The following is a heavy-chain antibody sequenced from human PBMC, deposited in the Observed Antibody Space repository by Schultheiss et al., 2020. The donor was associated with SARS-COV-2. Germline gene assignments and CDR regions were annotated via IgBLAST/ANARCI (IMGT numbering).Heavy chain of an antibody. J-gene: IGHJ4*02. Sequence: GGSLRLSCAASGFTFSSYAMSWVRQAPGKGLEWVSAISSSSSYIYYADSVKGRFTISRDNAKNSLYLQMNSLRAEDTAVYYCARCGYSYGYDLDYWGQGTLVTVSS. D-gene: IGHD5-18*01. V-gene: IGHV3-21*01. CDR3: ARCGYSYGYDLDY. CDR1: GFTFSSYA. CDR2: ISSSSSYI.